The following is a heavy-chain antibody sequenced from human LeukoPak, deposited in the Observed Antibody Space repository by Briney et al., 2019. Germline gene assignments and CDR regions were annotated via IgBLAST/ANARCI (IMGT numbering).Heavy chain of an antibody. D-gene: IGHD3-22*01. CDR3: ARLVVDYYDSSGYYLPYYFDY. CDR2: IYYSGST. V-gene: IGHV4-39*01. CDR1: GGSISSSSYY. Sequence: SETLSLTCTVSGGSISSSSYYWGWIRQPPGKGLEWIGSIYYSGSTYYNPSLKSRVTIFVDTSKNQFSLKLSSVTAADTAVYYCARLVVDYYDSSGYYLPYYFDYWGQGTLVTVSS. J-gene: IGHJ4*02.